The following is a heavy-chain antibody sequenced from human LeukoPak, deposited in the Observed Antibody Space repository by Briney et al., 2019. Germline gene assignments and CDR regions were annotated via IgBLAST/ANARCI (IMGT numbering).Heavy chain of an antibody. V-gene: IGHV3-23*01. D-gene: IGHD3-9*01. CDR3: AKNMGITIFKDAFDI. CDR1: GFTFSSYG. J-gene: IGHJ3*02. Sequence: GGSLRLSCAASGFTFSSYGMSWVRQAPGKGLEWVSAISGSGGSTCCADSVKGRFTISRDNSKNTLYLQMNSLRAEDTAVYYCAKNMGITIFKDAFDIWGQGTMVTVSS. CDR2: ISGSGGST.